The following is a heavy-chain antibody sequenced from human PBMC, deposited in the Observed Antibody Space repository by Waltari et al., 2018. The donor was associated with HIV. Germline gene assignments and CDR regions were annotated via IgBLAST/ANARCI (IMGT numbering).Heavy chain of an antibody. J-gene: IGHJ4*02. CDR2: IWYDGKTK. V-gene: IGHV3-33*08. D-gene: IGHD3-10*01. Sequence: QAQLLESGGGVVQPGRSLRLSCSVSGFPFNDSGIHCVRHAPGKGLEWLAVIWYDGKTKYFLDSVKGRFNIFTDTFKRTIFLQMNSLRREDTAIYYCLRDGGILGNYYGSTTYKYVFNHWGQGTLVTVSS. CDR1: GFPFNDSG. CDR3: LRDGGILGNYYGSTTYKYVFNH.